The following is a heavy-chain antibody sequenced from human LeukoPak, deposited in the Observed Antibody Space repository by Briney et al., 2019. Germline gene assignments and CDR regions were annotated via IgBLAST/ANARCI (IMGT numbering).Heavy chain of an antibody. CDR1: GDSINRMNYY. Sequence: SETLTLLCTVSGDSINRMNYYWAWVRQPPGKGLEWIGNLYYGGNTHYNPSLKSRVTISADTSNNQFSLNLSSVTATDTAVYYCARHTHPGYGSSEYAFVLRRQRTMVTVSS. CDR2: LYYGGNT. CDR3: ARHTHPGYGSSEYAFVL. V-gene: IGHV4-39*01. D-gene: IGHD2-15*01. J-gene: IGHJ3*01.